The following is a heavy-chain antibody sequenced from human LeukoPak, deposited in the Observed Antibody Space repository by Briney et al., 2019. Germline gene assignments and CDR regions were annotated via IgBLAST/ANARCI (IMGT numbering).Heavy chain of an antibody. CDR1: GFTFDDYG. J-gene: IGHJ6*03. V-gene: IGHV3-20*01. D-gene: IGHD3-10*01. CDR2: INWNGGSR. CDR3: ARGVGGLYHYGSGSMDV. Sequence: RPGGSLRLSCAASGFTFDDYGMNWVRQAPGKGLERVSGINWNGGSRGYADSVKGRFTISRDNAKNSLYLQMNSLRAEDTALYHCARGVGGLYHYGSGSMDVWGRGTTVTISS.